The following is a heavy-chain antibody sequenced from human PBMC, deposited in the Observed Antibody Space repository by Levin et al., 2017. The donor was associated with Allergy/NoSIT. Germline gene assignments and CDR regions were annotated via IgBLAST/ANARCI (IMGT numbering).Heavy chain of an antibody. CDR1: GGSFSGYY. Sequence: TSETLSLTCAVYGGSFSGYYWSWIRQPPGKGLEWIGEINHSGSTNYNPSLKSRVTISVDTSKNQFSLKLSSVTAADTAVYYCARPIYCSSTSCNHRLFPYYMDVWGKGTTVTVSS. J-gene: IGHJ6*03. CDR3: ARPIYCSSTSCNHRLFPYYMDV. CDR2: INHSGST. V-gene: IGHV4-34*01. D-gene: IGHD2-2*01.